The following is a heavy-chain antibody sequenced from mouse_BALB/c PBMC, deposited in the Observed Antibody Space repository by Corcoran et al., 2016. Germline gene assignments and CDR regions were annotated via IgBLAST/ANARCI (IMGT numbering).Heavy chain of an antibody. CDR1: GYSFTDYI. CDR3: ARYGNDAMDY. D-gene: IGHD2-2*01. Sequence: EIQLQQTGPELVKPGASVKISCTASGYSFTDYIMLWVKQSHGKSLEWIGNINPYYGSTSYNLKFKGKATLTVDKSSSTAYMQLNSLKSEDSAVYYCARYGNDAMDYWGQGTSVTVSS. V-gene: IGHV1-39*01. J-gene: IGHJ4*01. CDR2: INPYYGST.